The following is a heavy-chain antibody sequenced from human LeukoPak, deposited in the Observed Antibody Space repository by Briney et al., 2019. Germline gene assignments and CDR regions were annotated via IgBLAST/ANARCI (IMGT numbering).Heavy chain of an antibody. CDR1: GFTFSSYS. J-gene: IGHJ3*02. V-gene: IGHV3-23*01. Sequence: GGSLRLSCAASGFTFSSYSMSWVRQAPGKGLEWVSAISGSGGSTYYADSVKGRFTISRDNSKNTPYLQMNSLRAEDTAVYYCAKDIDYGVAFDIWGQGTMVAVSS. CDR3: AKDIDYGVAFDI. D-gene: IGHD4-17*01. CDR2: ISGSGGST.